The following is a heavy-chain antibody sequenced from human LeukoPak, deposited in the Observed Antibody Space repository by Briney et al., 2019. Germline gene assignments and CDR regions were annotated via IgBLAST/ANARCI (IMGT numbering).Heavy chain of an antibody. CDR3: ARDASYYDYVWGSYSNYYYGMDV. Sequence: GGSLRLSCAASGFTFSSYWMSWVRQAPGKGLEWVANIKQDGSEKYVDSVKGRFTISRDNAKNSLYLQMNSLRAEDTAVYYCARDASYYDYVWGSYSNYYYGMDVWGQGTTVTVSS. CDR1: GFTFSSYW. D-gene: IGHD3-16*01. J-gene: IGHJ6*02. V-gene: IGHV3-7*01. CDR2: IKQDGSEK.